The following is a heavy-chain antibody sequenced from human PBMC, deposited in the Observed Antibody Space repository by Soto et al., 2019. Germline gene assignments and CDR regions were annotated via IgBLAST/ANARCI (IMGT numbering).Heavy chain of an antibody. Sequence: QVQLVQSGAEVKKPGASVKVSCKASGYTFTSYGISWVRQATGQGLEWMGWSSAYSGNTNYAQKLQGRVTMTTDTSTSTAYMELRSLRSDDTAVYYCARDKGAYCGGDCSSTWFDPWGQGTLVTVSS. V-gene: IGHV1-18*01. CDR3: ARDKGAYCGGDCSSTWFDP. J-gene: IGHJ5*02. D-gene: IGHD2-21*02. CDR2: SSAYSGNT. CDR1: GYTFTSYG.